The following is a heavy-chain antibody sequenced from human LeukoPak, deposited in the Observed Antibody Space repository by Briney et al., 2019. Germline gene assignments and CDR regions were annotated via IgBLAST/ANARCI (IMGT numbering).Heavy chain of an antibody. Sequence: GGSLRLSCAASGFTVSSNYMSWVRQAPGKGLEWVSVIYSGGSTYYADSVKGRFTISRDNSKNTLYLQMNSLRAEDTAVYYCAIVVVTATYGMDVWGQGTAVTVSS. CDR2: IYSGGST. CDR3: AIVVVTATYGMDV. CDR1: GFTVSSNY. V-gene: IGHV3-66*01. D-gene: IGHD2-21*02. J-gene: IGHJ6*02.